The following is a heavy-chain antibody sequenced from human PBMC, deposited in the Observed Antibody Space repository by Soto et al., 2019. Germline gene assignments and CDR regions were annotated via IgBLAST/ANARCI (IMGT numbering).Heavy chain of an antibody. CDR2: IYYSGST. CDR3: ARHLTTGTTFFYYYYMDV. Sequence: SETLSLTCTVSGGSISSSSYYWGWIRQPPGKGLEWIGSIYYSGSTYYNPSLKSRVTISVDTSKNQFSLKLSSVTAADTAVYYCARHLTTGTTFFYYYYMDVWGKGTTVTVSS. V-gene: IGHV4-39*01. J-gene: IGHJ6*03. CDR1: GGSISSSSYY. D-gene: IGHD1-1*01.